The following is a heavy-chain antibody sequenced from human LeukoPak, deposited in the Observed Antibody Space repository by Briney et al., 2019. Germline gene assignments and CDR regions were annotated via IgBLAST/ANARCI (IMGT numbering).Heavy chain of an antibody. CDR3: ARGQVEVATIDY. Sequence: SETLSLTCTVSGGSVSSYCWIWIRQPAGKGLEWIGYIYYSGSTNYNPSLKSRVTISVDTSKNQFSLKLSSVTAADTAVYYCARGQVEVATIDYWGQGTLVTVSS. J-gene: IGHJ4*02. V-gene: IGHV4-59*02. D-gene: IGHD5-24*01. CDR1: GGSVSSYC. CDR2: IYYSGST.